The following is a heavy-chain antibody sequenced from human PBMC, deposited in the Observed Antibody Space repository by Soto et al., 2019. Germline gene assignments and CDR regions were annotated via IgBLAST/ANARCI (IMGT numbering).Heavy chain of an antibody. V-gene: IGHV1-2*04. CDR3: ATWVDYGDFEGFDF. CDR1: GYTFTGYY. CDR2: VDPNSGGT. D-gene: IGHD4-17*01. J-gene: IGHJ4*02. Sequence: ASVKVSCKASGYTFTGYYMHWVRQAPGQGLEWMGWVDPNSGGTNYAQKFQGWVTMTWDTSITTAYLELTRLTTNDTATYFCATWVDYGDFEGFDFWGQGTLVTVSS.